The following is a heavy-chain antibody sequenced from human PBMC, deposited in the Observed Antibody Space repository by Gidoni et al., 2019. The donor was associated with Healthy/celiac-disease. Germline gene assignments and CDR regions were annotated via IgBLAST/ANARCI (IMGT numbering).Heavy chain of an antibody. V-gene: IGHV4-34*01. CDR3: ARQSIVVVPAAIHYYYYYMDV. Sequence: QVQLQQWGAGLLKPSETLSLTCAVYGGSFSGYYWSWIRQPPGKGPELIGEINHSGSTNYNPSLKSRVTIAVDTSKNQFSLKLSSVTAADTAVYYCARQSIVVVPAAIHYYYYYMDVWGKGTTVTVSS. J-gene: IGHJ6*03. CDR2: INHSGST. CDR1: GGSFSGYY. D-gene: IGHD2-2*01.